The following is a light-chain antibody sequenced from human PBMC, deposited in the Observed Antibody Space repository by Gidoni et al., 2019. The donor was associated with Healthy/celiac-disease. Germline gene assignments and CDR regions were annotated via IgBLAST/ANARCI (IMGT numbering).Light chain of an antibody. V-gene: IGKV1-39*01. Sequence: IQMTQSPSSLSASVGDRVTITCRASQSISSYLNWYQQKPGKAPKLLIYAASSLQSGVPSRFSGSGSRTDFTLTISSLQPEDFATYYCQQSYSTPWTFGQGTKVEIK. J-gene: IGKJ1*01. CDR1: QSISSY. CDR2: AAS. CDR3: QQSYSTPWT.